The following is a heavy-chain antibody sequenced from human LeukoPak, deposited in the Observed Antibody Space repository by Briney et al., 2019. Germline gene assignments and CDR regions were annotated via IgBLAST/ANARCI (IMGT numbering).Heavy chain of an antibody. CDR2: IIPIFGTA. D-gene: IGHD3-22*01. J-gene: IGHJ6*03. CDR3: ARGKYDSSGYYYSDYYYYYMDV. CDR1: GGTFSSYA. V-gene: IGHV1-69*06. Sequence: SVKVSCKASGGTFSSYAISWVRQAPGQGLGWMGGIIPIFGTANYAQKFQGRVTITADKSTSTAYMELSSLRSEDTAVYYCARGKYDSSGYYYSDYYYYYMDVWGKGTTVTVSS.